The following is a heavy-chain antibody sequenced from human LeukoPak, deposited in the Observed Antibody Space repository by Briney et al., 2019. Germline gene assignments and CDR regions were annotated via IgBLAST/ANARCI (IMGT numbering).Heavy chain of an antibody. Sequence: GGSLRLSCAASGFTFSSKGVSWVRQAPGKGLEWVSRISASGGSTYYADSVRGRSTISRDNSKNTVYLQMGSLRAEDTAVYFCVRHRDYPWDQFGYWGRGTLATVSS. J-gene: IGHJ4*02. V-gene: IGHV3-23*01. CDR3: VRHRDYPWDQFGY. D-gene: IGHD4-17*01. CDR2: ISASGGST. CDR1: GFTFSSKG.